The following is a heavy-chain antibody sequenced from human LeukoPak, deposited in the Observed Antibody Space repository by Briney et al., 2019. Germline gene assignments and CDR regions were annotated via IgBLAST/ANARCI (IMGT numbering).Heavy chain of an antibody. CDR3: ARDFGWFGESYGMGV. CDR2: ISYDGSNK. D-gene: IGHD3-10*01. Sequence: GGSLRLSCAASGFTFSSYAMHWIRQAPGKGLEWVAVISYDGSNKYYADSVKGRFTISRDNSKNTLYLQMNSLRAEDTAVYYCARDFGWFGESYGMGVWGQGTTVTVSS. CDR1: GFTFSSYA. V-gene: IGHV3-30-3*01. J-gene: IGHJ6*02.